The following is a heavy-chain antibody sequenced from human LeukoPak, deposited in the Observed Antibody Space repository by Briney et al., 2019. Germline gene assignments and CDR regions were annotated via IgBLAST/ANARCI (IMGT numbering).Heavy chain of an antibody. Sequence: ASVKVSCKASGYTFTDYYMHWVRQAPGQGLEWMGWINPNSGGTNYAQKFPGRVTMTRDTSISTAYMEMSRLRSDDTAVYYCARRFCMSTSCDDYFDYWGQGTLVTVSS. V-gene: IGHV1-2*02. J-gene: IGHJ4*02. CDR2: INPNSGGT. D-gene: IGHD2-2*01. CDR3: ARRFCMSTSCDDYFDY. CDR1: GYTFTDYY.